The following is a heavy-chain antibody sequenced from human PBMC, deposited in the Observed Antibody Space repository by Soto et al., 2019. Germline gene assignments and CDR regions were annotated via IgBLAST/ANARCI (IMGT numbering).Heavy chain of an antibody. V-gene: IGHV1-24*01. D-gene: IGHD6-13*01. CDR3: ATGNPVGAAAGTGFDP. CDR2: FDPEDGET. J-gene: IGHJ5*02. Sequence: ASVKVSCKVSGYTLTELSMHWVRQAPGKGLEWMGGFDPEDGETIYAQKFQGRVTMTEDTSTDTAYMELSSLRSEDTAVYYCATGNPVGAAAGTGFDPWGQGTLVTVSS. CDR1: GYTLTELS.